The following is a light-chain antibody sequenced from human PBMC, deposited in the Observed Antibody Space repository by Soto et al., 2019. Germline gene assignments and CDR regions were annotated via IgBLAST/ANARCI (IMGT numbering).Light chain of an antibody. Sequence: QSVLTQPASVSASPGQSISISCTGTTNDVGAFDYVSWYQQHPGKPPKLIIYEIFNRPSGVSHRFSGSKSGNSASLTISGLQAEDEADYYCSSYTTTNAHVFGGGTKLTVL. CDR1: TNDVGAFDY. V-gene: IGLV2-14*01. CDR2: EIF. CDR3: SSYTTTNAHV. J-gene: IGLJ2*01.